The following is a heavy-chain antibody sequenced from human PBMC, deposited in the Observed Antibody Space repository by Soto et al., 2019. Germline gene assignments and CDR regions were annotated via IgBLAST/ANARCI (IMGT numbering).Heavy chain of an antibody. D-gene: IGHD3-10*01. V-gene: IGHV3-15*07. CDR2: IKSKTDGGTT. CDR1: GFTFSSYG. CDR3: TTDWYYPYFDY. Sequence: GGSLRLSCAASGFTFSSYGMHWVRQAPGKGLEWVGRIKSKTDGGTTDYAAPVKGRFTISRDDSKNTLYLQMNSLKTEDTAVYYCTTDWYYPYFDYWGQGTLVTVSS. J-gene: IGHJ4*02.